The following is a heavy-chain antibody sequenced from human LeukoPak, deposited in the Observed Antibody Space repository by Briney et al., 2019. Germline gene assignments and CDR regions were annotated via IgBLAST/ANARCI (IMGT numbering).Heavy chain of an antibody. J-gene: IGHJ3*02. D-gene: IGHD5-18*01. CDR2: IIPSGHTT. V-gene: IGHV3-48*04. CDR1: GFTFSSHG. CDR3: ARSTDTATGDDAFDI. Sequence: GSLRLSGVASGFTFSSHGMNWVREAPGKGLEWVSGIIPSGHTTYYADSVRGRFTISRDNAKNSLYLQMNSLRAEDTAVYYCARSTDTATGDDAFDIWGQGTMVTVSS.